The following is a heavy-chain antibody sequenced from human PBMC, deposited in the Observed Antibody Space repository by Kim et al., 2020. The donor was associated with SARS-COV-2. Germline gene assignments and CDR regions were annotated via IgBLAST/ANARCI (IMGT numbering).Heavy chain of an antibody. J-gene: IGHJ4*02. D-gene: IGHD3-10*01. Sequence: TNYARNFQDRVTVTTDAYTNTAYMELRSMRSDDTAVYYCARSYGLGGKIDYWGQGTLVTVSS. CDR2: T. CDR3: ARSYGLGGKIDY. V-gene: IGHV1-18*01.